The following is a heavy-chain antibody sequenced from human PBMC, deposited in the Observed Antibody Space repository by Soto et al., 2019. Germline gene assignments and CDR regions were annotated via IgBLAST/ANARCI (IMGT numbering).Heavy chain of an antibody. V-gene: IGHV1-46*01. D-gene: IGHD2-8*01. Sequence: QVQLVQSGAEVKKPGASVKVSCKASGYTFTSYYMHWVRQAPGQGLEWMGIINPSGGSTSYAQKFQGRVTMTRDTSTSTXXXXXSSLRSEDTAVYYCARQARYCTNGVCSAYGMDVWGQGTTVTVSS. J-gene: IGHJ6*02. CDR1: GYTFTSYY. CDR3: ARQARYCTNGVCSAYGMDV. CDR2: INPSGGST.